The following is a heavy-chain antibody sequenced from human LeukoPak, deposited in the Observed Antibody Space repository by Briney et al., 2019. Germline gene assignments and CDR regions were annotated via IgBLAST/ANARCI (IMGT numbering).Heavy chain of an antibody. Sequence: GGSLRLSCAASGYTFSSYGMHWVRQAPGKGLEWVAFIRYDGSNKYYADSVKGRFTISRDNSKNTLYLQMNSLRAEDTAVYYCETGTRFDYWGQGTLVTVSS. CDR1: GYTFSSYG. J-gene: IGHJ4*02. CDR3: ETGTRFDY. D-gene: IGHD1-1*01. V-gene: IGHV3-30*02. CDR2: IRYDGSNK.